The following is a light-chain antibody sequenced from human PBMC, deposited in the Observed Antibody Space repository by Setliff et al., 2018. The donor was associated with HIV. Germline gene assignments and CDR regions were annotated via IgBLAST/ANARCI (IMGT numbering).Light chain of an antibody. CDR2: EVS. CDR1: SSDIGTYNF. Sequence: QSALTQPASVSGSPGQSITISCTGSSSDIGTYNFVSWYQQYPGKAPKVVIYEVSIRPSGISTRFSGSKSGNTASLTISGLQPADDADYYCASYTTSSAPLVFGSGTKVTVL. CDR3: ASYTTSSAPLV. J-gene: IGLJ1*01. V-gene: IGLV2-14*01.